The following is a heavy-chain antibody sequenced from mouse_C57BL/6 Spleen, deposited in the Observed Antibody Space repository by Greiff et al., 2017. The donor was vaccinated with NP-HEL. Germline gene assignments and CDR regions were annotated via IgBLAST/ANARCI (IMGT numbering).Heavy chain of an antibody. CDR1: GFTFSDYY. CDR2: INYDGSST. V-gene: IGHV5-16*01. J-gene: IGHJ2*01. Sequence: EVQVVESEGGLVQPGSSMKLSCTASGFTFSDYYMAWVRQVPEKGLEWVANINYDGSSTYYLDSLKSRFIISRDNAKNILYLQMSSLKSEDTATYYCARSLYYALDYWGQGTTLTVSS. CDR3: ARSLYYALDY. D-gene: IGHD1-1*02.